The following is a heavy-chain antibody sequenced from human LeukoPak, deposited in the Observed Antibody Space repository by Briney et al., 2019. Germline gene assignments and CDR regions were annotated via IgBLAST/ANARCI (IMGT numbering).Heavy chain of an antibody. CDR1: GGSISTSSYY. J-gene: IGHJ4*02. D-gene: IGHD1-14*01. CDR2: IYYSRSI. Sequence: PSETLSLTCTVSGGSISTSSYYWGWIRQPPGKALEWIGSIYYSRSIYYNPSLKSRVTISVHTSKNQFSLKLSSVTAADTAVYYCARHPVNQRVVDYWGQGNLVTVSS. V-gene: IGHV4-39*01. CDR3: ARHPVNQRVVDY.